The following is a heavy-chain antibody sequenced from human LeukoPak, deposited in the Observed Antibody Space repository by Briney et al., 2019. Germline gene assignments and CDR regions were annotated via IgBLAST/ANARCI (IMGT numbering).Heavy chain of an antibody. CDR1: GFTFSSYA. V-gene: IGHV3-64*01. Sequence: GGSLRLSCAASGFTFSSYAMHWVRQAPGKGLEYVSAISSNGGSTYYANSVKGRFTISRDNSKNTLYLQMGSLRAEDMAVYYCARVGELGGFDYWGQGTLVTVSS. CDR3: ARVGELGGFDY. D-gene: IGHD3-10*01. CDR2: ISSNGGST. J-gene: IGHJ4*02.